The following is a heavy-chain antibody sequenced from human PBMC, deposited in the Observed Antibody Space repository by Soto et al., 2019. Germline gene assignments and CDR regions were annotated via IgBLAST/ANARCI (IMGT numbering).Heavy chain of an antibody. CDR1: GFTVSSNY. CDR3: HHYGSGSYGYAFDI. Sequence: EVQLVESGGGLVQPGGSLRLSCAASGFTVSSNYMSWVRQAPGKGLEWVSVIYSGGSTYYADSVKGRFTISRDNSKITLYLKMNSLRAEDTAVYYCHHYGSGSYGYAFDIWGQGTMVTVSS. CDR2: IYSGGST. J-gene: IGHJ3*02. V-gene: IGHV3-66*01. D-gene: IGHD3-10*01.